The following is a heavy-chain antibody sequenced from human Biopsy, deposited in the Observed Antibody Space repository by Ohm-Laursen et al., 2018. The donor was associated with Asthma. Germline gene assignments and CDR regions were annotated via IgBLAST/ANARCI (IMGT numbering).Heavy chain of an antibody. D-gene: IGHD3-10*01. J-gene: IGHJ6*02. V-gene: IGHV3-11*01. CDR1: GFTFSDYY. CDR3: ARDREVYGSGIGALYYYYYYGMDV. Sequence: GSLRLSCAASGFTFSDYYMSWIRQAPGKGLGWVSYISSSGSTIYYAASVKGRFTIARDNAKNSLYLQMNSLRDEDTAVYYCARDREVYGSGIGALYYYYYYGMDVWGQGTTVTVSS. CDR2: ISSSGSTI.